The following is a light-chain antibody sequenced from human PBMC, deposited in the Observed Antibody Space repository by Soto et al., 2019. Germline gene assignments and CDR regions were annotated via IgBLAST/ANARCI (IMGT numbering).Light chain of an antibody. Sequence: EIVMTQSPATLSVSAGERATLSCRASQSVRSRLAWYQHKPGQAPRLLIYDASTRPTGIPARFSGSGSGTEFTLTISSLQSEDFVVYYCQQYNDWPITFGQGTRLEIK. CDR2: DAS. V-gene: IGKV3-15*01. CDR1: QSVRSR. J-gene: IGKJ5*01. CDR3: QQYNDWPIT.